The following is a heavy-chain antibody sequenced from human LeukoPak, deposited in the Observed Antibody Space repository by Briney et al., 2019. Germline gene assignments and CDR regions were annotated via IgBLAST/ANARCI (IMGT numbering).Heavy chain of an antibody. CDR3: ARVASSSWYSLFDP. V-gene: IGHV3-7*01. Sequence: GGSLRLSCAASGFTFSSYWMSWVRRAPGKGLEWVANIKQDGSEKYYVDSVKGRFTISRDNAKNSLYLQMNSLRAEDTAVYYCARVASSSWYSLFDPWGQGTLVTVSS. D-gene: IGHD6-13*01. CDR2: IKQDGSEK. J-gene: IGHJ5*02. CDR1: GFTFSSYW.